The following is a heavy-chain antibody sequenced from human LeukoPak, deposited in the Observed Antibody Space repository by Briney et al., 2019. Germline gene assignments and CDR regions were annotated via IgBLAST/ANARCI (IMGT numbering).Heavy chain of an antibody. CDR3: ARGPGYCSGGSCGDFDY. V-gene: IGHV1-8*01. CDR2: MNPNSGNT. Sequence: ASVKVSCKASGYTFTSYDINWVRQATGQVLEWMGWMNPNSGNTGYAQKFQGRVTMTRNTSISTAYMELSSLRSEDTAVYYCARGPGYCSGGSCGDFDYWGQGTLVTVSS. J-gene: IGHJ4*02. CDR1: GYTFTSYD. D-gene: IGHD2-15*01.